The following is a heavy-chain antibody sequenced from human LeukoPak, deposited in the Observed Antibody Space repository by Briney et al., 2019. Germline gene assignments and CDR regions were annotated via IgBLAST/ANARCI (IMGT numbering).Heavy chain of an antibody. Sequence: GASVKVSCKASGYSFSDHHIHWVRQAPGQGLEWMGWIHPNGRDTKYAQKFQGRMTMTTDTSITTAYMELNRVTSDDTAIYYCSGRYGPGPVWDQGTLVTASS. CDR1: GYSFSDHH. V-gene: IGHV1-2*02. D-gene: IGHD3-10*01. CDR3: SGRYGPGPV. J-gene: IGHJ4*02. CDR2: IHPNGRDT.